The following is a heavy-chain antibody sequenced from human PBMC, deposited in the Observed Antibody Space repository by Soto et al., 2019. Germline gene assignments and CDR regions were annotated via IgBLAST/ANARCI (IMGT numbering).Heavy chain of an antibody. CDR1: GFTFSSYA. D-gene: IGHD2-15*01. V-gene: IGHV3-23*01. CDR3: AKNVGGSCQTDCDF. Sequence: EVQLLESGGGLVQPGGSLRLSCAASGFTFSSYAMSWVRQAPGKGLEWVSAISGSGGSTYYADSAKGRFTISRDNSKNTLYLQMNSLRADDTAVYYCAKNVGGSCQTDCDFWGQGPLGTVSS. CDR2: ISGSGGST. J-gene: IGHJ4*02.